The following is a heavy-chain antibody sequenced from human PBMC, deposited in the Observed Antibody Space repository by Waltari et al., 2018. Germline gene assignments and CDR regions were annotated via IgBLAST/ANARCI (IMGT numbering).Heavy chain of an antibody. V-gene: IGHV4-4*09. J-gene: IGHJ4*02. CDR2: IQTSGST. D-gene: IGHD3-22*01. CDR1: GGSISSYY. CDR3: ARESDSSGYYYFDY. Sequence: QVQLQESVPGLVKPSETLSLTCTVSGGSISSYYWSWIRQPPGKGLEWIGYIQTSGSTNYNPSLKSRVTISVDASKNQFSLKLSSVTAADTAVYYCARESDSSGYYYFDYWGQGTLVTVSS.